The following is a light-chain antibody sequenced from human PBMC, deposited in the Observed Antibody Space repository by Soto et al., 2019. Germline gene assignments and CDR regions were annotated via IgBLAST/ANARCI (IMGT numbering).Light chain of an antibody. Sequence: DIQMTQSPSSLSASVGDRVTITFQASQDISNYLNWYQQKPGKAPKLLIYDASNLETGVPSRFSGSGSGPEFSFTISILLPEDIATYYCQQYYNLHLTFGGGPKLQIK. CDR2: DAS. V-gene: IGKV1-33*01. J-gene: IGKJ4*01. CDR1: QDISNY. CDR3: QQYYNLHLT.